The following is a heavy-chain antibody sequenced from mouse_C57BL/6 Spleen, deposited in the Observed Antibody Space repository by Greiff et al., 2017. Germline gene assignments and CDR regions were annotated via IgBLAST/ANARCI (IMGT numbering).Heavy chain of an antibody. D-gene: IGHD3-2*02. J-gene: IGHJ2*01. Sequence: EVQLQQSGPELVKPGASVKISCKASGYTFTDYYMNWVKQSNGKSLEWIGDINPNNGGTSYNQKLKGKATLTVDKSSRTAYMELRSLTSEDSAVYYCARGDSSGTGYFDYWGQGTTLTVSS. V-gene: IGHV1-26*01. CDR1: GYTFTDYY. CDR2: INPNNGGT. CDR3: ARGDSSGTGYFDY.